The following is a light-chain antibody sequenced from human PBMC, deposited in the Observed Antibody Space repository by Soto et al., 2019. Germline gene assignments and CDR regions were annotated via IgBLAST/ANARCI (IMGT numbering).Light chain of an antibody. CDR1: QGISRW. CDR2: AAS. CDR3: QQANSFPPGLT. Sequence: DIQMTQSPSSVSASVGDRVTITCRASQGISRWLAWYQQKPGKAPKLLIYAASSLQSGVPSRFSGSGSGTEFTLTISSLQPEDFATYYCQQANSFPPGLTFGGGTKVEIK. J-gene: IGKJ4*01. V-gene: IGKV1-12*01.